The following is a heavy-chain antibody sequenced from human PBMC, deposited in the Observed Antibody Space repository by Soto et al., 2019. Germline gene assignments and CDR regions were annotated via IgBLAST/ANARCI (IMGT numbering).Heavy chain of an antibody. CDR3: ARGLRGVLDY. D-gene: IGHD6-25*01. J-gene: IGHJ4*02. CDR2: ISNDENIK. V-gene: IGHV3-33*01. Sequence: GGSLRRSCVASGFNFGNFGMHWVRQAPGKGLEWLTVISNDENIKQDSVRGRFAIARDNSKNTLYLHLTSLRAEDTAIYYCARGLRGVLDYWGQGTLVTVSS. CDR1: GFNFGNFG.